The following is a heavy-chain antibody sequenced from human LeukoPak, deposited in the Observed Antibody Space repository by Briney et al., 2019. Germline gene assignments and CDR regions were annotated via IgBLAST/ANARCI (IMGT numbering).Heavy chain of an antibody. D-gene: IGHD3-22*01. V-gene: IGHV3-33*06. Sequence: GGSLRLSCAASGFTFSSYGMHWVRQAPGKGLEWVAVIWYDGSNKYYADSVKGRFTISRDNSKNTLYLQMNSLRAEDTAVYYCAKVAWLLPADDYFDYWGQGTLVTVSS. CDR2: IWYDGSNK. J-gene: IGHJ4*02. CDR3: AKVAWLLPADDYFDY. CDR1: GFTFSSYG.